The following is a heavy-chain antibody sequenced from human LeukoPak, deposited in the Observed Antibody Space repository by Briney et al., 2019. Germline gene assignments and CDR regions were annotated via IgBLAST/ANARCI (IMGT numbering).Heavy chain of an antibody. Sequence: GGSLRLSCAASGFTFSSYWMSWVRQAPGKGLEWVANIKQDGSEKYYVDSVKGRFTISRDNAKNSLYLQMNSLRAEDTAVYYCARRILGGSGWTFDYWGQGTLVTVSS. D-gene: IGHD6-19*01. CDR2: IKQDGSEK. V-gene: IGHV3-7*05. J-gene: IGHJ4*02. CDR1: GFTFSSYW. CDR3: ARRILGGSGWTFDY.